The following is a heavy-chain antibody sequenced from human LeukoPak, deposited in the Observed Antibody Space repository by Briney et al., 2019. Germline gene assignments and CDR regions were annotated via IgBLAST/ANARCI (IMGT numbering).Heavy chain of an antibody. V-gene: IGHV6-1*01. CDR2: TYYRSQFYN. Sequence: SQTLSLTCAISGDRISSTNVGWNWIRQSPSSGLEWLGRTYYRSQFYNDYADSVKGRITITPDTSKNQFSLQLSSLTPDDTAVYYCARGTAFDIWGQGTMVTVSS. J-gene: IGHJ3*02. CDR1: GDRISSTNVG. D-gene: IGHD1-14*01. CDR3: ARGTAFDI.